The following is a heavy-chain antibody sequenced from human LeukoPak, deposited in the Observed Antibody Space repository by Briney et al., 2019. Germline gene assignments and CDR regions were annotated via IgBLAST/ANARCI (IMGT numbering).Heavy chain of an antibody. V-gene: IGHV3-7*01. D-gene: IGHD3-10*01. CDR2: IKQDGSEK. J-gene: IGHJ4*02. CDR3: ASTGSG. CDR1: VFTFSNYW. Sequence: GGSLRLSCAASVFTFSNYWMSWVRQAPGKGLEWVANIKQDGSEKYYVDSVKGRFTISRDNAKNSVYLRMNSLRGEDTAVYYCASTGSGWGQGTLITVSS.